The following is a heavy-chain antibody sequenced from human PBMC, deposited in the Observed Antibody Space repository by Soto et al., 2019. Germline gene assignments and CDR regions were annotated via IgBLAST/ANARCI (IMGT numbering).Heavy chain of an antibody. D-gene: IGHD6-13*01. CDR1: GVSISTSSYY. CDR2: IYYSGST. J-gene: IGHJ4*02. Sequence: SETLSLTCTVSGVSISTSSYYWGWIRQPPGKGLEWIGSIYYSGSTYYNPSLKSRVTISADTSKNQFSLKLSSVTAADTAVYYCARLIAAAGGNRAYWGQGTLVTVSS. CDR3: ARLIAAAGGNRAY. V-gene: IGHV4-39*01.